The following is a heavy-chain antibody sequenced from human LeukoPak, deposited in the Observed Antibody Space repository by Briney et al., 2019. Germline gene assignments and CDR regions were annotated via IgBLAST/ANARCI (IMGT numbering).Heavy chain of an antibody. J-gene: IGHJ6*03. D-gene: IGHD3-22*01. CDR3: ARDSPMTNYYYYMDV. CDR2: IYYSGST. Sequence: SETLSLTCTVSGGSISSSSYYWGWIRQPPGKGLEWIGSIYYSGSTYYNPSLKSRVTISVDTSKNQFSLKLSSVTAADTAVYYCARDSPMTNYYYYMDVWGKGTTVTVSS. CDR1: GGSISSSSYY. V-gene: IGHV4-39*07.